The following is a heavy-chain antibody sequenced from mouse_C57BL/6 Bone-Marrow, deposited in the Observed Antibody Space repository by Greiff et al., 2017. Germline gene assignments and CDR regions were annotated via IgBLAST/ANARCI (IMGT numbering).Heavy chain of an antibody. CDR2: IYPGNGDT. CDR1: GYTFTSYN. Sequence: QVQLKESGAELVRPGASVKMSCKASGYTFTSYNMHWVKQTPRQGLEWIGAIYPGNGDTSYNQKFKGKATLTVDKSSSTAYMQLSSLTSEDSAVYFCARLGPFITTVVADWYFDVWGTGTTVTVSS. V-gene: IGHV1-12*01. D-gene: IGHD1-1*01. CDR3: ARLGPFITTVVADWYFDV. J-gene: IGHJ1*03.